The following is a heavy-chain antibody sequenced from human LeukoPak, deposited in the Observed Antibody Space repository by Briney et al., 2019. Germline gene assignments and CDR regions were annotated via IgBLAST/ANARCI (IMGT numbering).Heavy chain of an antibody. CDR1: GFTFSSYS. CDR3: ANIIRKYTSGYYYFDY. CDR2: IRSSSSYI. J-gene: IGHJ4*02. V-gene: IGHV3-21*01. Sequence: GGSLRLSCAASGFTFSSYSMNWVRQAPGKGLEWVSSIRSSSSYIYYADSVKGRFTISRDNSKNTLYLQMNSLRAEDTAVYYCANIIRKYTSGYYYFDYWGQGTLVTVSS. D-gene: IGHD6-25*01.